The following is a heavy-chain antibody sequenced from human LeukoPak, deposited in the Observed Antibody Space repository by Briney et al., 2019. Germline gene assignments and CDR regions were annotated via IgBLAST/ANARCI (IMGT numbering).Heavy chain of an antibody. Sequence: PGGSLRLSCAASGFTIRDHVMSWVRQAPGKGLEWVSYIDPSGTALYYADSVKGRFTVSRDNGKNSLSLQLRSLRAEDTALYYCARAAYNWNWGQGTLVTVSS. CDR3: ARAAYNWN. CDR2: IDPSGTAL. J-gene: IGHJ4*02. D-gene: IGHD1-20*01. V-gene: IGHV3-11*01. CDR1: GFTIRDHV.